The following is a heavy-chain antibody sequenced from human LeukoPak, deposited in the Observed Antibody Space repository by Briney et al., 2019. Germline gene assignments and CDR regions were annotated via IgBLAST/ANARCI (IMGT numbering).Heavy chain of an antibody. D-gene: IGHD3-10*01. J-gene: IGHJ3*02. Sequence: SETLSLTCAVSGCTISSNNWWCWVRQPPNKGLEWIGEMYHSGSAIYKPSLKSRVTISVDKSKNQFSLKLSSVTVADTAVYYCARDYYSLKTGRVRAFDIWGQGTMVTVSS. CDR3: ARDYYSLKTGRVRAFDI. CDR2: MYHSGSA. V-gene: IGHV4-4*02. CDR1: GCTISSNNW.